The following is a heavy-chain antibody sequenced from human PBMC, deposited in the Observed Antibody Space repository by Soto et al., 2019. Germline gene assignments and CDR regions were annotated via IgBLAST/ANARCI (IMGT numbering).Heavy chain of an antibody. V-gene: IGHV4-30-4*01. D-gene: IGHD4-17*01. CDR1: GGSISSDHYH. J-gene: IGHJ6*02. CDR3: VREDDGGDRDYYGLDV. CDR2: IPYSGSV. Sequence: QVQLQESGPGLVRPSQTLSLTCTVSGGSISSDHYHWTWIRQTPGKGLQWIGYIPYSGSVYYNPSLQSRVTMSVDTSKNLFCLKLSSVTAADTAVYFCVREDDGGDRDYYGLDVWGQGTTVTGSS.